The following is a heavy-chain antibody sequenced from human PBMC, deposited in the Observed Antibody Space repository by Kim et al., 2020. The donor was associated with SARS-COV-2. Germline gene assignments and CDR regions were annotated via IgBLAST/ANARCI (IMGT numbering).Heavy chain of an antibody. Sequence: GGSLRLSCAASGFTFSSYGMHWVRQAPGKGLEWVAVISYDGSNKYYADSVKGRFTISRDNSKNTLYLQMNSLRAEDTAVYYCAKVLGFANYYGMDVWGQGTTVTVSS. CDR3: AKVLGFANYYGMDV. J-gene: IGHJ6*02. CDR1: GFTFSSYG. CDR2: ISYDGSNK. V-gene: IGHV3-30*18.